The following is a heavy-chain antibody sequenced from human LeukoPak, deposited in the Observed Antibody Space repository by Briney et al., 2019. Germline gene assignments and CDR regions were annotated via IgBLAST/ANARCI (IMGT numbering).Heavy chain of an antibody. Sequence: PSETLSLTCTVSGGSISSYYWSWIRQPAGKGLEWIGRIYTSGSTSYNPSLKSRVTISVDTSKNQFSLKLSSVTAADTAVYYCATLAYSTRYYWFDPWGQGTLVTVSS. V-gene: IGHV4-4*07. CDR1: GGSISSYY. CDR2: IYTSGST. J-gene: IGHJ5*02. D-gene: IGHD2-2*01. CDR3: ATLAYSTRYYWFDP.